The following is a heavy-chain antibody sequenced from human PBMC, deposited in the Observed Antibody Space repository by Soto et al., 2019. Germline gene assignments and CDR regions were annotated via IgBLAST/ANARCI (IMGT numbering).Heavy chain of an antibody. CDR2: IIPIFGTA. J-gene: IGHJ3*02. CDR1: GGTFSSYA. Sequence: QVQLVQSGAEVKKPGSSVKVSCKASGGTFSSYAISWVRQAPGQGLEWMGGIIPIFGTANYAQKFQGRVTITADESTSTAYMELSSLRSEDTGVYYCARDLSLDYGDYRAFDIWGQGTMVTVSS. V-gene: IGHV1-69*12. CDR3: ARDLSLDYGDYRAFDI. D-gene: IGHD4-17*01.